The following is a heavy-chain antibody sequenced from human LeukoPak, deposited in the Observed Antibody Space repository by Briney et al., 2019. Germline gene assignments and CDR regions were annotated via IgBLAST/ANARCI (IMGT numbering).Heavy chain of an antibody. Sequence: SETLSLTCTVSGGSISSYYWSWIRQPAGKGLEWIGRIYTSGSTNYNPSLKSRVTMSVGTSKNQFSLKLSSVTAADTAVYYCARGPRGRWGLYYFDYWGQGTLVTVSS. D-gene: IGHD7-27*01. V-gene: IGHV4-4*07. CDR3: ARGPRGRWGLYYFDY. J-gene: IGHJ4*02. CDR1: GGSISSYY. CDR2: IYTSGST.